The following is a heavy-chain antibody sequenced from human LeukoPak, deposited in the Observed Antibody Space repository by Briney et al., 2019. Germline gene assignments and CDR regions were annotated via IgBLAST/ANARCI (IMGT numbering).Heavy chain of an antibody. Sequence: SETLSLTCGVSGGSISKSTYYWACIRQTPGKGLEWIAIIFYSGNTYYNLSLSSGSPISVATSKNHFTLKLISVTAADTAVYYCARSGPYCRGGSCYAYAMDVWGQGTTATVSS. J-gene: IGHJ6*02. CDR3: ARSGPYCRGGSCYAYAMDV. D-gene: IGHD2-15*01. CDR1: GGSISKSTYY. CDR2: IFYSGNT. V-gene: IGHV4-39*02.